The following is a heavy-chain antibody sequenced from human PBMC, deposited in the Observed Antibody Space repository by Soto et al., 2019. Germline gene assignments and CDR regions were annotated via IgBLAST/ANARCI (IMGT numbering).Heavy chain of an antibody. CDR2: IYYSGST. D-gene: IGHD4-17*01. J-gene: IGHJ6*03. V-gene: IGHV4-31*03. CDR3: ARLYGDYHPYYYYYYMDV. Sequence: SETLSLTCTVSGGSISSGGYYWSWIRQHPGKGLEWIGYIYYSGSTYYNPSLKSRVTISVDTSKNQFSLKLSSVTAADTAVYYFARLYGDYHPYYYYYYMDVWGKGTTVTVSS. CDR1: GGSISSGGYY.